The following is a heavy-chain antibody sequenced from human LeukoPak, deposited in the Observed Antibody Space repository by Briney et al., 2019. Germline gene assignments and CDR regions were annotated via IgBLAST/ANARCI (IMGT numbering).Heavy chain of an antibody. J-gene: IGHJ4*02. D-gene: IGHD6-19*01. V-gene: IGHV1-46*01. CDR3: ARDEVAGTYYFDN. CDR1: GYTFTNHY. Sequence: ASVKVSCKASGYTFTNHYMHWVRHAPGQGLEWMGIINPGGGSTSYPQRFQGRVTMTRDTSTSTVYMELSSVRSEDTAFYFCARDEVAGTYYFDNWGQGTLVTVSS. CDR2: INPGGGST.